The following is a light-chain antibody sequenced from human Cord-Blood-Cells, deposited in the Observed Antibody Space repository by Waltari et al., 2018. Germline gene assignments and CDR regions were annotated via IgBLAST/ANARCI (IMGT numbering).Light chain of an antibody. J-gene: IGKJ3*01. V-gene: IGKV1-9*01. Sequence: IQLTQPPFSLYDSVGDRVTITCRASQGISSYLAGYQQKPGKAPKHLIHAASTLQSGVPSRFSGSGSWTDFTLTISSLQPEDFATYYCQQLNSLFTFGPGTKVDIK. CDR3: QQLNSLFT. CDR2: AAS. CDR1: QGISSY.